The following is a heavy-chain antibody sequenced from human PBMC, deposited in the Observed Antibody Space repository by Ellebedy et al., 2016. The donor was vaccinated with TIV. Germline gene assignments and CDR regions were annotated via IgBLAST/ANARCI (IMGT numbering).Heavy chain of an antibody. CDR1: GFTFSSYA. D-gene: IGHD2-2*01. J-gene: IGHJ4*02. V-gene: IGHV3-30-3*01. CDR3: ARGYCSSTSCYPHFDY. Sequence: GESLKISCAASGFTFSSYAMHWVRQAPGKGLEWVAVISYDGSNKYYADSVKGRFTISRDNSKNTLYLQMNSLRAEDTAVYYCARGYCSSTSCYPHFDYWGQGTLVTVSS. CDR2: ISYDGSNK.